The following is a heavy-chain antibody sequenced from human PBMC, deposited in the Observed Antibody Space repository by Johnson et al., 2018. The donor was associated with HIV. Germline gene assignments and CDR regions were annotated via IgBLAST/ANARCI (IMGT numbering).Heavy chain of an antibody. CDR3: ARDQRGGYSYGDAFDI. D-gene: IGHD5-18*01. Sequence: VQLVESGGGVVRPGGSLRLSCAASGFTFDDYGMHWVRQAPGKGLEWVAVISYDGSNKYYADSVKGRFTISRDNSKNSLYLQMNTLRAEDTAVYYCARDQRGGYSYGDAFDIWGQGTMVTVSS. CDR1: GFTFDDYG. V-gene: IGHV3-30*03. J-gene: IGHJ3*02. CDR2: ISYDGSNK.